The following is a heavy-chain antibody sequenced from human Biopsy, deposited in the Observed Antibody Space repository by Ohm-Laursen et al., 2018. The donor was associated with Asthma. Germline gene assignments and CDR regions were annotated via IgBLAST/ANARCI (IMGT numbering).Heavy chain of an antibody. V-gene: IGHV3-30-3*01. CDR2: ISYDGSSI. Sequence: SLRLSCAAARFTYEMHWVRQAPGKGLEWVAVISYDGSSIYYADSVKGRFTISRDNSKNTPSLQMNSLAAEDTAVYYCAREGVAGTHIEDWGQGTLVTVSS. CDR3: AREGVAGTHIED. J-gene: IGHJ4*02. D-gene: IGHD6-19*01. CDR1: RFTYE.